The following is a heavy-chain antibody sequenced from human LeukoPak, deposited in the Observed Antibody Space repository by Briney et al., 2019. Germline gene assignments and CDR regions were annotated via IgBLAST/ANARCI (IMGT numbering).Heavy chain of an antibody. CDR2: IKSKTDGGTT. CDR3: TPLDWLPNWFDP. CDR1: GFIFNSYW. V-gene: IGHV3-15*07. Sequence: GGSLRLSCAASGFIFNSYWMNWLRQAPGKGLEWVGRIKSKTDGGTTDYAAPVKGRFTISRDDSKNTLYLQMNSLKTEDTAVYYCTPLDWLPNWFDPWGQGTLVTVSS. J-gene: IGHJ5*02. D-gene: IGHD3-9*01.